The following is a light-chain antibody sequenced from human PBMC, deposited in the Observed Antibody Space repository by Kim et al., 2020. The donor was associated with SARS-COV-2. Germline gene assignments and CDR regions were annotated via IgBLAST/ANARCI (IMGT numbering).Light chain of an antibody. V-gene: IGKV1-39*01. CDR1: QSISSY. J-gene: IGKJ1*01. CDR2: AAS. Sequence: DIQMTQSPSSLSASVGDRVTITCRTSQSISSYLNWYQQKPGKAPKFLIYAASNLQSGVPSRFSGSGSGTDFTLTITSLQPEDFATYYCQQHHNTPRTFGQGTKVDIK. CDR3: QQHHNTPRT.